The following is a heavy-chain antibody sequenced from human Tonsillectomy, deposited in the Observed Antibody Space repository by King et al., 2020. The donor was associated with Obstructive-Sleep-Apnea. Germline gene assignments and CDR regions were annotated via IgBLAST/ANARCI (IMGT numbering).Heavy chain of an antibody. D-gene: IGHD3-3*01. J-gene: IGHJ4*02. CDR3: ARDGKRLRFLERLPPEYYFDY. CDR1: GYTFTGYY. V-gene: IGHV1-2*04. CDR2: INPNSGGT. Sequence: VQLVESGAEVKKPGASVKVSCKASGYTFTGYYMHWVRQAPGQGLEWMGWINPNSGGTNYAQKFQGWVTMTRDTSISTAYMELSRLRSDDTAVYYCARDGKRLRFLERLPPEYYFDYWGQGTLVTVSS.